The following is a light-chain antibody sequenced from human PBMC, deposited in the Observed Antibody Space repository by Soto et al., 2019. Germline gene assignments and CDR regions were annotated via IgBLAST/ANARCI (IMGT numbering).Light chain of an antibody. V-gene: IGLV2-14*01. J-gene: IGLJ1*01. CDR1: SSDVGGYNY. CDR2: DVS. Sequence: QSVLAQPASVSGSPGQSITIPCTGTSSDVGGYNYVSWYQQHPGKAPKLMIYDVSNRPSGVSNRFSGSKSGNTASLTISGLQAEDEADYYCSSYTSSSTGVFGTATKLPVL. CDR3: SSYTSSSTGV.